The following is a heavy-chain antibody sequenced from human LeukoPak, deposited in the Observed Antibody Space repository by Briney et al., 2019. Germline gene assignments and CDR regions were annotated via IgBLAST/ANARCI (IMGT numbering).Heavy chain of an antibody. CDR3: LMMYTNPFHDV. V-gene: IGHV3-21*01. J-gene: IGHJ6*04. Sequence: GGSLRLSCAASGFTFSSYSMNWVRQAPGKGLEWVSSISSSSSYIYYADSVKGRFTISRDNSKNTLYLQMNSLRAEDTAVYYPLMMYTNPFHDVWGKGTTVTVSS. CDR2: ISSSSSYI. D-gene: IGHD2-8*01. CDR1: GFTFSSYS.